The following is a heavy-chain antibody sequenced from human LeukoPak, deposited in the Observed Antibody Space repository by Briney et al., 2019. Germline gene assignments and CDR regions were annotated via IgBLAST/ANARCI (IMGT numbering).Heavy chain of an antibody. CDR1: GYSFPTYW. J-gene: IGHJ3*02. Sequence: GESLKISCKGSGYSFPTYWIAWVRQMPGKGLEWMGIIYLGDSDTRYSPSFQGQVTISADQSINTAYLRWSSLQASDAAMYYCARPIAVAAHDAFDIWGQGTMVTVSS. CDR3: ARPIAVAAHDAFDI. CDR2: IYLGDSDT. D-gene: IGHD6-13*01. V-gene: IGHV5-51*01.